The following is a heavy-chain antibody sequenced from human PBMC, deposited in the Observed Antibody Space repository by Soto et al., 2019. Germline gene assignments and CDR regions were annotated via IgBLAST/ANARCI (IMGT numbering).Heavy chain of an antibody. CDR1: GFTFSSHL. CDR3: AQTWGSYREVFDY. D-gene: IGHD3-16*02. CDR2: ISGIGGGGST. J-gene: IGHJ4*01. V-gene: IGHV3-23*01. Sequence: PGGSLRLSCAASGFTFSSHLMHWVRQAPGQGLEWVSGISGIGGGGSTFYTDSVKGRFTISRDNYKNTLYLQMSSLRVEDTAIYYCAQTWGSYREVFDYWGHGILVTVSS.